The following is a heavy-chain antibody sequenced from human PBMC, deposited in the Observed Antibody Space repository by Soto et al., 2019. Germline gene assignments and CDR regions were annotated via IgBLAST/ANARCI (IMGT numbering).Heavy chain of an antibody. CDR2: ISYDGSNK. CDR1: GFTFSSYA. Sequence: QVQLVESGGGVVQPGRSLRLSCAASGFTFSSYAMHWVRQAPGKGLEWVAVISYDGSNKYYADSVKGRFTISRDNSKNTLYLQMNSLRAEDTAVNYCARAQQWLVRYNWFDPWGQGTLVTVSS. V-gene: IGHV3-30-3*01. CDR3: ARAQQWLVRYNWFDP. J-gene: IGHJ5*02. D-gene: IGHD6-19*01.